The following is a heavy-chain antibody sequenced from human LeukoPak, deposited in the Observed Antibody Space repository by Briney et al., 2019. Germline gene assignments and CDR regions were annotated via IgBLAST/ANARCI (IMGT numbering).Heavy chain of an antibody. CDR2: MNPKSGNT. CDR1: GYTFINYD. V-gene: IGHV1-8*01. Sequence: ASVKVSCKTSGYTFINYDINWVRQATGQGLEWMGWMNPKSGNTGSAQRFQGRVTMTRDTSISTAYMELSSLRSEDTAVYYCARPALRWELLIWGQGTLVTVSS. D-gene: IGHD1-26*01. J-gene: IGHJ4*02. CDR3: ARPALRWELLI.